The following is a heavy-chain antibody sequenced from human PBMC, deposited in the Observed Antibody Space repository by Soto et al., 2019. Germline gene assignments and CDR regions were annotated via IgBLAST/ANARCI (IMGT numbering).Heavy chain of an antibody. V-gene: IGHV1-18*01. CDR2: ISAYNGNT. Sequence: QVQLVQSGAEVKKHGASVKVSCKASGYTFTSYGFSWLRQVPGQGLEWMGWISAYNGNTNYAQKFQGRVTVTIDTSTSTAPMELRSLRSDDTAVYFCARDRGYSGYAWNYYFDYWGQGTLVTVSS. CDR3: ARDRGYSGYAWNYYFDY. J-gene: IGHJ4*02. D-gene: IGHD5-12*01. CDR1: GYTFTSYG.